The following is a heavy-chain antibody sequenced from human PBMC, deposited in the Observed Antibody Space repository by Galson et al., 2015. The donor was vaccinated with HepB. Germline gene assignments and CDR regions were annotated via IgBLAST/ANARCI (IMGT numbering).Heavy chain of an antibody. CDR1: GYTFTGYY. CDR2: INPNSGGT. J-gene: IGHJ3*02. D-gene: IGHD3-10*01. Sequence: SVKVSCKASGYTFTGYYMHWVRQAPGQGLEWMGRINPNSGGTNYAQKFQGRVTMTRDTSISTAYMELSRLRSDDTAVYYCARDHSSMWYYSSAFDIWGQGTMVTVSS. CDR3: ARDHSSMWYYSSAFDI. V-gene: IGHV1-2*06.